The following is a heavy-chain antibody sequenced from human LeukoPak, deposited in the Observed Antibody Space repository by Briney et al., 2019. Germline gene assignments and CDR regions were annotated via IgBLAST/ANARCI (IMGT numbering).Heavy chain of an antibody. V-gene: IGHV3-48*04. Sequence: GGSLRLSCGASGLTFSTYSMNWVRQAPGKGLEWVSYISSSGSTIYYADSVKGRFTISRDNAKNSLYLQMNSLRAEDTAVYYCARVTYDYVWGSYRTPFDYWGQGTLVTVSS. J-gene: IGHJ4*02. CDR3: ARVTYDYVWGSYRTPFDY. CDR2: ISSSGSTI. D-gene: IGHD3-16*02. CDR1: GLTFSTYS.